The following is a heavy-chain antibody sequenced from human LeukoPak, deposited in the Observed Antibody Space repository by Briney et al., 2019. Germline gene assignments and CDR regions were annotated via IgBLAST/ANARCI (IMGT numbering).Heavy chain of an antibody. Sequence: ASVKVSCKASGYTFTSYYMHWVRQAPGQGLEWMGRINPNSGGTNYAQKFQDRVTMTRDTSISTAYMELSRLRSDDTAVYYCARETDYYDNSGYSYYFDYWGQGTLVTVSS. D-gene: IGHD3-22*01. CDR1: GYTFTSYY. CDR2: INPNSGGT. J-gene: IGHJ4*02. V-gene: IGHV1-2*06. CDR3: ARETDYYDNSGYSYYFDY.